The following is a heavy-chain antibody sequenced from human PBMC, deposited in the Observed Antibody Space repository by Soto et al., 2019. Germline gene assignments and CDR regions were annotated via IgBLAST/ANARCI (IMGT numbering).Heavy chain of an antibody. J-gene: IGHJ6*02. CDR2: INHSGST. Sequence: SETLSLTCAVYGGSFSGYYWSWIRQPPGKGLEWIGEINHSGSTNYNPSLKSRVTISVDTSKNQFYLKLSSVTAADTAVYYCARGRRLTMVRGVIIQYYYYGMDVWGQGTTVT. CDR1: GGSFSGYY. CDR3: ARGRRLTMVRGVIIQYYYYGMDV. V-gene: IGHV4-34*01. D-gene: IGHD3-10*01.